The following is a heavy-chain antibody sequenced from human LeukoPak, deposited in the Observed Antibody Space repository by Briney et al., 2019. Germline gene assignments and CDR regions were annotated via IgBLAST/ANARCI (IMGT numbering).Heavy chain of an antibody. Sequence: GGSLRLSCAASGFTFSDYYMSWIRQAPGKGLEWLSYISSSGSTIYYADSVKGRFTISRDNAKNSLYLQMNSLRAEDTAVYYCARDGYSYGINWFDPWGQGTLVTVSS. J-gene: IGHJ5*02. CDR3: ARDGYSYGINWFDP. CDR1: GFTFSDYY. D-gene: IGHD5-18*01. V-gene: IGHV3-11*04. CDR2: ISSSGSTI.